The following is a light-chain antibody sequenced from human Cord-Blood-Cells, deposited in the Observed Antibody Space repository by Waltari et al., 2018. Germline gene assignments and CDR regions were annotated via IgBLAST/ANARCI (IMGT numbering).Light chain of an antibody. J-gene: IGKJ1*01. CDR2: GAS. CDR1: QSVSSSY. V-gene: IGKV3-20*01. CDR3: QQYGSSPRT. Sequence: EMVLTQSQGTLPLSPGERATLSCRASQSVSSSYLAWYQQKPGQAPRLLIYGASSRATGIPDRFSGSGSGTDFTLTISRLEPEDFAVYYCQQYGSSPRTFGQGTKVEIK.